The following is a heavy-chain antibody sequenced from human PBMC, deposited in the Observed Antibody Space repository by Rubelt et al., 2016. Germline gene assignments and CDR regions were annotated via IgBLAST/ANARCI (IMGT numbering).Heavy chain of an antibody. D-gene: IGHD6-19*01. Sequence: PGKGLEWIGYIYYSGSTNYNPSLKSRGLTISVDTSKNQFSLKLSSVTAADTAVYYCASDPGIAVAGSGGFDYWGQGTLVTVSS. V-gene: IGHV4-59*01. CDR3: ASDPGIAVAGSGGFDY. CDR2: IYYSGST. J-gene: IGHJ4*02.